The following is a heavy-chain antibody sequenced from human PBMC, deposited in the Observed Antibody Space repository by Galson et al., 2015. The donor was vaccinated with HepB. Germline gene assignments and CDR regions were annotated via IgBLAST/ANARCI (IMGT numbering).Heavy chain of an antibody. J-gene: IGHJ3*02. CDR1: GFTFSTYA. D-gene: IGHD3-10*01. V-gene: IGHV3-23*01. CDR3: AKSTFYGSGSYYTPHDACDI. Sequence: SLRLPCAASGFTFSTYAMSWVRQAPGKGLEWVSALTGSGGGTYYADSVKGRFTISRDNSKNTLYLQMNSLRAEDTAVYYCAKSTFYGSGSYYTPHDACDIWGQGIMVTVSS. CDR2: LTGSGGGT.